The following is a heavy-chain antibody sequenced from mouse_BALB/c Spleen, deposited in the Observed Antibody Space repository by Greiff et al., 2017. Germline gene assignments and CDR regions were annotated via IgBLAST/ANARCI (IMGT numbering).Heavy chain of an antibody. D-gene: IGHD2-10*02. CDR1: GFTFSSYG. V-gene: IGHV5-6*01. CDR3: ARQGEYGNYPVYFDY. Sequence: EVQVVESGGDLVKPGGSLKLSCAASGFTFSSYGMSWVRQTPDKRLEWVATISSGGSYTYYPDSVKGRFTISRDNAKNTLYLQMSSLKSEDTAMYYCARQGEYGNYPVYFDYWGQGTTLTVSS. CDR2: ISSGGSYT. J-gene: IGHJ2*01.